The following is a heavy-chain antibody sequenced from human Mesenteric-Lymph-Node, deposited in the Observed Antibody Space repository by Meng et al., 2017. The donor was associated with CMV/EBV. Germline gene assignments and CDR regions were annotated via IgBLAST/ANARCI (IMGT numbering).Heavy chain of an antibody. D-gene: IGHD1-20*01. CDR1: GYTFTSYG. CDR3: ARALYNWNDGPEDY. CDR2: ISAYNGNT. J-gene: IGHJ4*02. V-gene: IGHV1-18*01. Sequence: ASVKVSCKASGYTFTSYGISWVRQAPGQGLEWMGWISAYNGNTNYAQKLQGRVTMTRDTSISTAYMELSRLRSDDTAVYYCARALYNWNDGPEDYWGQGTLVTVSS.